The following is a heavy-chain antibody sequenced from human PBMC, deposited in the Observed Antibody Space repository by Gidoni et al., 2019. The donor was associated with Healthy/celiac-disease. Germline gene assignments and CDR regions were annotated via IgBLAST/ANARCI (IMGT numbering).Heavy chain of an antibody. D-gene: IGHD3-16*01. CDR2: ISWNSGSI. V-gene: IGHV3-9*01. CDR1: GVTFDDYA. J-gene: IGHJ3*02. Sequence: EVQLVESGGGLVQPGRSLRLACAASGVTFDDYAMPWVRQAPGKGLEWVSGISWNSGSIGYADSVKGRFTISRDNAKNSLYLQMNSLRAEDTALYYCAKERRGLDAFDIWGQGTMVTVSS. CDR3: AKERRGLDAFDI.